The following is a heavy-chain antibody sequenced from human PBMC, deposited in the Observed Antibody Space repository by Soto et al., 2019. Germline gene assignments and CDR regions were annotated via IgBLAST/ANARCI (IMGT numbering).Heavy chain of an antibody. V-gene: IGHV3-33*01. CDR1: GFTFSSYG. D-gene: IGHD6-19*01. CDR2: IWYDGSNK. CDR3: ASSPRSSGWYYFDY. J-gene: IGHJ4*02. Sequence: PGGSLRLSCAASGFTFSSYGMHWVRQAPGKGLEWVAVIWYDGSNKYYADSVKGRFTISRDNSKNTLYLQMNSLRAEDTAVYYCASSPRSSGWYYFDYWGQGTLVTVSS.